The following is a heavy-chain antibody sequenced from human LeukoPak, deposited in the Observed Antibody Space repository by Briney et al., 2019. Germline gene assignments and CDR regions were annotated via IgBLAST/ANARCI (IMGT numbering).Heavy chain of an antibody. CDR3: ARDSGGGDVHGSDI. Sequence: GASVKVSCKASGGTFISYGINWVRQAPGHGLEWMGGIIPIFGTANFAQRFQGRVTITADESTSTVYMELSSLRSEDTAVYSCARDSGGGDVHGSDIWGQGTMVTVSS. CDR1: GGTFISYG. CDR2: IIPIFGTA. J-gene: IGHJ3*02. D-gene: IGHD2-21*02. V-gene: IGHV1-69*13.